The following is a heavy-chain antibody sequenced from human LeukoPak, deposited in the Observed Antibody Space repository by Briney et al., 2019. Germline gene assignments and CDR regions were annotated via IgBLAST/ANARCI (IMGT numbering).Heavy chain of an antibody. Sequence: SETLSLTCTVSGGSISSSSYYWGWIRQPPGKGLEWIGSMCYSGSTYYNPSLKSRVTLSVDTSKTQFSLKLSSVTAADTAVYFCAKNSGYYDRSGAKGYWGQGNLVPISS. CDR2: MCYSGST. J-gene: IGHJ4*02. V-gene: IGHV4-39*01. CDR1: GGSISSSSYY. D-gene: IGHD3-22*01. CDR3: AKNSGYYDRSGAKGY.